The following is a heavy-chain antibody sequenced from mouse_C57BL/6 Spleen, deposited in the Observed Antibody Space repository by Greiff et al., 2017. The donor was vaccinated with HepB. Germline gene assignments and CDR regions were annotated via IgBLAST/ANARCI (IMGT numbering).Heavy chain of an antibody. CDR3: ARNPYYSNYDYAMDY. V-gene: IGHV2-2*01. Sequence: VMLVESGPGLVQPSQSLSITCTVSGFSLTSYGVHWVRQSPGKGLEWLGVIWSGGSTDYNAAFISRLSISKDNSKSQVFFKMNSLQADDTAIYYCARNPYYSNYDYAMDYWGQGTSVTVSS. CDR1: GFSLTSYG. D-gene: IGHD2-5*01. CDR2: IWSGGST. J-gene: IGHJ4*01.